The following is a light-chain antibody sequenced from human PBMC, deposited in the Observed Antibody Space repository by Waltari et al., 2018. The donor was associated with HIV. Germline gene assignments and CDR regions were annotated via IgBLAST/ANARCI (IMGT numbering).Light chain of an antibody. V-gene: IGLV3-27*01. CDR3: YSAADNMGV. CDR2: KDN. Sequence: SSELTQDPAVSVALGQTVKITCQGDSLRSIHASWYQQKPGQDPVLLIYKDNERPSGIPERFSGSSSGTTVTLTISGAQVDDEADYYCYSAADNMGVFGGGTKLTVL. J-gene: IGLJ3*02. CDR1: SLRSIH.